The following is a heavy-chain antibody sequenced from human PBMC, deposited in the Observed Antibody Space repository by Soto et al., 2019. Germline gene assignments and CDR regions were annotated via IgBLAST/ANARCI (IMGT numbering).Heavy chain of an antibody. CDR1: GFTFSSYG. D-gene: IGHD2-21*02. Sequence: QVQLVESGGGVVQPGRSLRLSCAASGFTFSSYGMHWVRQAPGKGLEWVAVISYDGSNKYYADSVKGRFTISRDNSKNTLYLQMNSLRAEDTAVYYCAKAGIAYCGGDRYLLGYWGQGTLVTVSS. CDR3: AKAGIAYCGGDRYLLGY. CDR2: ISYDGSNK. V-gene: IGHV3-30*18. J-gene: IGHJ4*02.